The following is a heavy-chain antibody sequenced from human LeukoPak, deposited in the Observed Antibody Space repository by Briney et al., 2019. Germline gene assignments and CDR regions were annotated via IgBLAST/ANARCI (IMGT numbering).Heavy chain of an antibody. CDR1: GDSFSSNSAA. D-gene: IGHD7-27*01. CDR2: TYYRSKWYN. Sequence: SQTLSLTCAISGDSFSSNSAAWNWIRQSPSRGLEWLGRTYYRSKWYNDYAVSVKSRITINPDTSKNQFSLQLNSVTPEDTAVYYCARGEPPNWGPSLTYYYYGMDVWGQGTTVTVSS. V-gene: IGHV6-1*01. CDR3: ARGEPPNWGPSLTYYYYGMDV. J-gene: IGHJ6*02.